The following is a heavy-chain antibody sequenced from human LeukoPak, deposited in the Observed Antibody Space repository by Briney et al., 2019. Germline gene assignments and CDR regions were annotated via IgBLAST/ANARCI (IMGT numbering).Heavy chain of an antibody. D-gene: IGHD3-10*01. J-gene: IGHJ5*02. CDR1: GFTFSSYG. CDR3: ARLVRWFDP. V-gene: IGHV3-33*01. CDR2: IWYDGSNK. Sequence: PGGSLRLSCAASGFTFSSYGMHWVRQAPGKGLEWVAVIWYDGSNKYYADSVKGRFTISRDDSKNTLYLQMNSLRAEDTAVYYCARLVRWFDPWGQGTLVTVSS.